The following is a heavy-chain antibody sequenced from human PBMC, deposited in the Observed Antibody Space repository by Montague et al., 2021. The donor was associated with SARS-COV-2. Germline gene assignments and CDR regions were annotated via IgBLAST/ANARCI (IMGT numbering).Heavy chain of an antibody. CDR3: ARVNGWYIYYFDC. CDR2: ISHDENV. Sequence: SETLSLTCNISGCSITSVSYWCWSRQTPAKGLEWIGTISHDENVXYNPPLKSRVTTSADTSKNQFSLKMISVTAADTAVYYCARVNGWYIYYFDCWGQGTLVTVSS. CDR1: GCSITSVSY. D-gene: IGHD6-19*01. J-gene: IGHJ4*02. V-gene: IGHV4-38-2*02.